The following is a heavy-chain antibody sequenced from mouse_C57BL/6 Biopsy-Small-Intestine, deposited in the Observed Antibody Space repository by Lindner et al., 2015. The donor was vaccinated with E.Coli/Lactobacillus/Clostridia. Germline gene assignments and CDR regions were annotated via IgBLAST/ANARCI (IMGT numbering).Heavy chain of an antibody. CDR2: IDPYNGAA. J-gene: IGHJ4*01. CDR1: GYSFTDYT. D-gene: IGHD1-1*02. Sequence: VQLQESGPELVKPGASVKMSCKASGYSFTDYTLHWVKQSHGKSLEWLGYIDPYNGAASYNRIFKDKATLTIDKSSSTAYMRLSSLTSEDSAVYYCSRGFYGASYSMDYWGQGTSVTVSS. CDR3: SRGFYGASYSMDY. V-gene: IGHV1S135*01.